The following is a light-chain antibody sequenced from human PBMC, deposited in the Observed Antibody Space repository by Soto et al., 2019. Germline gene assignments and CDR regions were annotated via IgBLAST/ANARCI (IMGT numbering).Light chain of an antibody. V-gene: IGLV2-14*01. Sequence: QSALTQPASVSGSPGQSITISCTGTSGDVGAYDFVSWYQHHLGKAPRLVIYDVSRRPAGASDRFSGSKSGSTASLTISSLQAEDEADYYCVSFTVHYSYVFGTGTKLTVL. CDR1: SGDVGAYDF. J-gene: IGLJ1*01. CDR3: VSFTVHYSYV. CDR2: DVS.